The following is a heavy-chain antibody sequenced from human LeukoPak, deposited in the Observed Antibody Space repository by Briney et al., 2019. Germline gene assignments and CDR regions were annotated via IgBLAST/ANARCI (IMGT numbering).Heavy chain of an antibody. V-gene: IGHV3-23*01. Sequence: GGFLRLSCAASGFTFSSYGMSWVRQAPGKGLEWVSAISGSGGSTYYADSVKGRFTISRDNAKNSLYLQMNSLRAEDTAVYYCARDTGSGYDYFSYYFDYWGQGTLVTVSS. CDR1: GFTFSSYG. D-gene: IGHD5-12*01. J-gene: IGHJ4*02. CDR3: ARDTGSGYDYFSYYFDY. CDR2: ISGSGGST.